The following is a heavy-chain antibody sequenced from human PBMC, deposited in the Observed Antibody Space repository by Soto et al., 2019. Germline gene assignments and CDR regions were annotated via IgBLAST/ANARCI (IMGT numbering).Heavy chain of an antibody. CDR2: ISSNGGST. CDR1: GFTFSSYA. CDR3: VKDYGDYDFVAPWFDP. J-gene: IGHJ5*02. V-gene: IGHV3-64D*06. D-gene: IGHD4-17*01. Sequence: GGSLRLSCSASGFTFSSYAMHWVRQAPGKGLEYVSAISSNGGSTYYADSVKGRFTISRDNSKNTLYLQMSSLRAEDTAVYYCVKDYGDYDFVAPWFDPWGQGTLGTAPQ.